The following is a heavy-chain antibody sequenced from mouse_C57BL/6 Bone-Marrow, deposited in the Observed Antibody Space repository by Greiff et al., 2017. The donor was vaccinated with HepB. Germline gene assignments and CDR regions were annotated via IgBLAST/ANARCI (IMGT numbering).Heavy chain of an antibody. CDR1: GFTFSDYG. CDR3: ARTMPYDYLWYFDV. J-gene: IGHJ1*03. Sequence: EVQVVESGGGLVKPGGSLKLSCAASGFTFSDYGMHWVRQAPEKGLEWVAYISSGSSTIYYADTVKGRFTISRDNAKNTLFLQMTSLRSEDTAMYYGARTMPYDYLWYFDVWGTGTTVTVSS. CDR2: ISSGSSTI. V-gene: IGHV5-17*01. D-gene: IGHD2-4*01.